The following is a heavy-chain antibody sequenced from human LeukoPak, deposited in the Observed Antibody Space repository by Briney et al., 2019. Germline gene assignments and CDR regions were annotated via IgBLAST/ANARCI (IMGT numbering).Heavy chain of an antibody. D-gene: IGHD4-17*01. Sequence: ASVKVSCKASGYTFTSYYMHWVRQAPGQGLEWMGIINPSGGSASYAQTFQGRVTMTRDTSISTAYMELSRLRSDDTAVYYCARDGDYGDSSGLDWGQGTLVTVSS. CDR1: GYTFTSYY. CDR2: INPSGGSA. V-gene: IGHV1-46*01. CDR3: ARDGDYGDSSGLD. J-gene: IGHJ4*02.